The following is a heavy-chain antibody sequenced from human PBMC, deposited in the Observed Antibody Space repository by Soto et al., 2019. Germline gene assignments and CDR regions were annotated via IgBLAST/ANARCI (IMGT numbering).Heavy chain of an antibody. J-gene: IGHJ5*01. Sequence: ASVKVSCKXSGYTSADFGISWVRQAPGQGLEWMGWVSGNNGASNPAPKVQGRITMTLDTSTGVSYMALRSLRSDDTAIYYCVRDQKYFRVNGNWFDSWGQGTLVTVSS. CDR2: VSGNNGAS. CDR1: GYTSADFG. CDR3: VRDQKYFRVNGNWFDS. D-gene: IGHD2-2*01. V-gene: IGHV1-18*04.